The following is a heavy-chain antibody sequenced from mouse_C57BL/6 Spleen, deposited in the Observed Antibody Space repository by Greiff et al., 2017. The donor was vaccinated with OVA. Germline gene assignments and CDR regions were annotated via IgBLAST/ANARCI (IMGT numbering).Heavy chain of an antibody. CDR2: VDPSDSYT. J-gene: IGHJ3*01. V-gene: IGHV1-69*01. D-gene: IGHD4-1*01. CDR1: GYTFTSYW. Sequence: QVQLQQPGAELVMPGASVKLSCKASGYTFTSYWMHWVKQRPGQGLEWIGEVDPSDSYTTYNQKFKGKSTLTVDKSASTAYMQLSSLTSEDSAVYYCALTGTGAFAYWGQGTLVTVSA. CDR3: ALTGTGAFAY.